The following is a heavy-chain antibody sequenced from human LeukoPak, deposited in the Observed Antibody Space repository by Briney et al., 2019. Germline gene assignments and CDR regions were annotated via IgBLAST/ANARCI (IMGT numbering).Heavy chain of an antibody. CDR2: MSSSSSTI. CDR3: ARDAGYSLSEIDV. J-gene: IGHJ6*02. Sequence: QPGGSLRLSCAASGFPFSSYGMHWVSQAPGKGLEWVSYMSSSSSTIYYAGTVKGRFTISRDNTKNSLYLQMNSLRDEDTAVYYCARDAGYSLSEIDVWGQGTTVTVSS. CDR1: GFPFSSYG. V-gene: IGHV3-48*02. D-gene: IGHD6-13*01.